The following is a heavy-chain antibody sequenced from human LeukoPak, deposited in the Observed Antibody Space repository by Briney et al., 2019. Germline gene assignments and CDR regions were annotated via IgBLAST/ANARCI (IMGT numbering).Heavy chain of an antibody. D-gene: IGHD5-12*01. CDR3: ARQPSIEATMPDYYGMDV. CDR2: TYYRSKWYN. J-gene: IGHJ6*02. V-gene: IGHV6-1*01. CDR1: GDSVSSNSAA. Sequence: SQTLSLTCAISGDSVSSNSAAWNWISQSPSRGLEWLGRTYYRSKWYNDYAVSVKSRISINPDTSKNQFSLQLNSVTPEDTAVYYCARQPSIEATMPDYYGMDVWGQETTVTVSS.